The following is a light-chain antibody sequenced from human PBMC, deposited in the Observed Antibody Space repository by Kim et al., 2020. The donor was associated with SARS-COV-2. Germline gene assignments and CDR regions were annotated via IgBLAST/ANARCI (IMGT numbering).Light chain of an antibody. CDR1: QSVSTN. V-gene: IGKV3-15*01. J-gene: IGKJ1*01. CDR3: QQYNNWPT. Sequence: EIVMTQSPATLSVSPGERATLSCRASQSVSTNVAWFQQKSGQAPRLLIYGASTRATGIPARFSGSGSGTEFTLTISSLQSEDFAVYHCQQYNNWPTFGQGTKVEIK. CDR2: GAS.